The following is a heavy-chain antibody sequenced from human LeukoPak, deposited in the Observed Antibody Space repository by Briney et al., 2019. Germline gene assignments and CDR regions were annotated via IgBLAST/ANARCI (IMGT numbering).Heavy chain of an antibody. CDR2: IRYDGSNK. D-gene: IGHD3-16*01. Sequence: GGSLRLSCAASGFTFSSYGMHWVRQAPGKGLEWVAFIRYDGSNKYYADSVKGRFTISRDNSKNTLYLQMNSLRAEDTAVYFCAKSTRAVMAMMDVWGKGTTVTVSS. V-gene: IGHV3-30*02. J-gene: IGHJ6*04. CDR1: GFTFSSYG. CDR3: AKSTRAVMAMMDV.